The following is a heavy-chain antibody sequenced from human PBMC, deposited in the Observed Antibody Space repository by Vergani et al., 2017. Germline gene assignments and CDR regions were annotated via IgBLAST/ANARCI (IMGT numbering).Heavy chain of an antibody. V-gene: IGHV5-51*01. CDR2: IHPADSDT. D-gene: IGHD3-22*01. CDR3: ARLYGRDSSGSKYFDY. J-gene: IGHJ4*02. CDR1: GYSFTTYW. Sequence: EVQLVQSGAEVKKPGESLKISYKGSGYSFTTYWIGWVRQMPGKGLEWMGIIHPADSDTRYSPSFQGQVTISVDKSISTAYLQRSSLRASDSAMYYCARLYGRDSSGSKYFDYWGQGTLVTVSS.